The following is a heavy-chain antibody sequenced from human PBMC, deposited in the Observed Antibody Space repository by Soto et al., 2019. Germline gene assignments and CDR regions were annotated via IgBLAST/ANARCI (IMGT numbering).Heavy chain of an antibody. CDR1: GFTFSSYG. V-gene: IGHV3-30*03. CDR3: SYSSSSPFDY. D-gene: IGHD6-6*01. CDR2: ISYDGSNK. J-gene: IGHJ4*02. Sequence: QVQLVESGGGVVQAGRSLRLSCAASGFTFSSYGMHWVRQAPGKGLEWVAVISYDGSNKYYADSVKGRFTISRDNSKNTLYLQMNSLRAEDTAVYYCSYSSSSPFDYWGQGTLVTVSS.